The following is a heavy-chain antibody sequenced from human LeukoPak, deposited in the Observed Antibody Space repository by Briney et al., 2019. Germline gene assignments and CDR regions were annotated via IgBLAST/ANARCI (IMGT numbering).Heavy chain of an antibody. V-gene: IGHV4-34*01. CDR3: ARKGRQQRGDRPDWFDP. D-gene: IGHD6-13*01. CDR2: INHNGGT. J-gene: IGHJ5*02. CDR1: GGSFSGYF. Sequence: SETLSLTCAVYGGSFSGYFWSWIRQPPGKGLEWIGDINHNGGTNYNPSLKSRVTISVDTSKNQFSLKLSSVTAADTAVYYCARKGRQQRGDRPDWFDPWGQGTLVTVSS.